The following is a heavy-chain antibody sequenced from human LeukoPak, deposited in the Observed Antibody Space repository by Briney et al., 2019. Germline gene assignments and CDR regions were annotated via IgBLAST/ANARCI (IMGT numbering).Heavy chain of an antibody. J-gene: IGHJ4*02. D-gene: IGHD3-3*01. CDR3: ASSLLGVSP. CDR1: GFTFRNYW. Sequence: HPGGSLRLSCAVSGFTFRNYWMYWVRQAPGEALVWVSRISGDGSTTTYADTVKGRFTISRDNAKNTLYLQMNSLRADDTAVYYCASSLLGVSPWGQGTLVTVSS. V-gene: IGHV3-74*01. CDR2: ISGDGSTT.